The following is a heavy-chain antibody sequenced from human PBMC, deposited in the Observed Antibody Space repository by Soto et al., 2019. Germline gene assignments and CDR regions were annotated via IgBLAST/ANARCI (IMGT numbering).Heavy chain of an antibody. Sequence: GASLKISCTGSGYSFTSYWIGWVSQMPGKGLEGMGIIYPGDSDTRYSPSFQGQVTSPADKSISTAYLQWTSLNASYTAMYYCARVPSRMGGLRARMDVWGQGPTVTVSS. D-gene: IGHD1-26*01. CDR2: IYPGDSDT. V-gene: IGHV5-51*01. CDR3: ARVPSRMGGLRARMDV. J-gene: IGHJ6*02. CDR1: GYSFTSYW.